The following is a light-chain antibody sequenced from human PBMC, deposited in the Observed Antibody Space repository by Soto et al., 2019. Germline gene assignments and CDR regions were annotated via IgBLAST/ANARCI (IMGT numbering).Light chain of an antibody. J-gene: IGKJ2*01. CDR3: QQSYSTLGT. CDR2: AAS. Sequence: IQMTQSPSSLSASVGDRVIITCRSDHSINNYLNWYQQRPGKVPKLLIYAASTLQSGVPSRFSGSGSGRVFTLNINSLQPEDFATDYCQQSYSTLGTFGRGTRVAI. CDR1: HSINNY. V-gene: IGKV1-39*01.